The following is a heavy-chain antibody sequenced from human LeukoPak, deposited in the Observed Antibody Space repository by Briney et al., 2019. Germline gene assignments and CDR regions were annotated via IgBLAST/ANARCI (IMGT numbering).Heavy chain of an antibody. CDR2: IYAGGST. D-gene: IGHD3-22*01. CDR1: GXXIRTYY. V-gene: IGHV4-4*07. CDR3: ARDDYDSRGYYHAW. J-gene: IGHJ4*02. Sequence: SXXXSXTXTXXGXXIRTYYWSWIRQPAGKGLEWIGRIYAGGSTNSNPSLKSRVTMSVDKSNIQCSLKLSSVTVADTAVYYCARDDYDSRGYYHAWWGQGILVTV.